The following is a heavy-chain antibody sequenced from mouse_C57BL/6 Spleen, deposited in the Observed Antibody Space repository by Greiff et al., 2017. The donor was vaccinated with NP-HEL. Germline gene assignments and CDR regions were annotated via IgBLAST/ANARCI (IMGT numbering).Heavy chain of an antibody. V-gene: IGHV5-4*01. CDR3: ARVTTVGYAMDY. D-gene: IGHD1-1*01. CDR2: ISDGGSYT. J-gene: IGHJ4*01. Sequence: EVQGVESGGGLVKPGGSLKLSCAASGFTFSSYAMSWVRQTPEKRLEWVATISDGGSYTYYPDNVKGRFTISRDNAKNNLYLQMSHLKSEDTAMYYCARVTTVGYAMDYWGQGTSVTVSS. CDR1: GFTFSSYA.